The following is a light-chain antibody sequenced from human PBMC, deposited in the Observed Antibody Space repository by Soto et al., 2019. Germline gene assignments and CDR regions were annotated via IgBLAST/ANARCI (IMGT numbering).Light chain of an antibody. Sequence: EIVLTQSPATLSLSPGERATLSCRASQSVSSYLAWYQQKPGQAPRLLIYDASNRATGIPARFSGSGSGTDFTLTISNPEPEDFAVYYCWQRSNWPPYTFGQGTKLEIK. CDR1: QSVSSY. CDR3: WQRSNWPPYT. J-gene: IGKJ2*01. V-gene: IGKV3-11*01. CDR2: DAS.